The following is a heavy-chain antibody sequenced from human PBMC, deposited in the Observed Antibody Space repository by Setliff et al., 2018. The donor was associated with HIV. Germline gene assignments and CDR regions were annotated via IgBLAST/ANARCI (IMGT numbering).Heavy chain of an antibody. V-gene: IGHV4-31*03. D-gene: IGHD4-4*01. Sequence: SETLSLTCTVSGGSVSSGDYYWNWIRQHPGKGLEWIGYIYYSGSTYYNPSLKSRVTISVDTSKNQFSLKLSSVTAADTAVYYCASTKVTPHGRYFQHWGQGTLVTVSS. J-gene: IGHJ1*01. CDR2: IYYSGST. CDR3: ASTKVTPHGRYFQH. CDR1: GGSVSSGDYY.